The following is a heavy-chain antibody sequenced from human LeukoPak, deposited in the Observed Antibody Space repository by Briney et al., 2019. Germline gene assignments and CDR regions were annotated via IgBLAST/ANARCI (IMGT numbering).Heavy chain of an antibody. V-gene: IGHV3-23*01. CDR1: GFTFNTYA. J-gene: IGHJ4*02. CDR2: IRASVDST. CDR3: AKDRAGYSGARGFDS. D-gene: IGHD5-12*01. Sequence: GGSLRLSCAASGFTFNTYAMSWVRQAPGKGLEWVSGIRASVDSTYYADSVKGRFTISRDNSKNTLDLQMNSLGAADTAVYYCAKDRAGYSGARGFDSWGQGTLVTVSS.